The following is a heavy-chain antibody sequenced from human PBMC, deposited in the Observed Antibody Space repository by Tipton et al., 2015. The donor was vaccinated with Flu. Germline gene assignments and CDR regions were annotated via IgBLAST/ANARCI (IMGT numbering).Heavy chain of an antibody. D-gene: IGHD2-15*01. J-gene: IGHJ6*02. CDR3: ARDRIDSEGINYHGMDV. V-gene: IGHV4-38-2*02. CDR2: IYLSGNT. Sequence: PGLVKPSETLSLTCTVSGYSINSGYFWGWIRQPPGKGLEWIGNIYLSGNTYYNPSLKSRVTMSVDTSKNQFSLKVSSVTAADTAVYYCARDRIDSEGINYHGMDVWGQGITVTVSS. CDR1: GYSINSGYF.